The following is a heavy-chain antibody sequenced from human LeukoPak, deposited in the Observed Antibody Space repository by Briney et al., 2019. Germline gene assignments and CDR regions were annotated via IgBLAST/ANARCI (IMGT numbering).Heavy chain of an antibody. CDR1: GFTISDNY. CDR3: ARGREDYYILTGYRPDAFDI. J-gene: IGHJ3*02. Sequence: PGGSLRLSCAASGFTISDNYMSWIRQAPGKGLEWVSYISSSGSTIYYADSVKGRFTISRDNAKNSLYLQMNSLRAEDTAVYYCARGREDYYILTGYRPDAFDIWGQGTMVTVSS. D-gene: IGHD3-9*01. CDR2: ISSSGSTI. V-gene: IGHV3-11*01.